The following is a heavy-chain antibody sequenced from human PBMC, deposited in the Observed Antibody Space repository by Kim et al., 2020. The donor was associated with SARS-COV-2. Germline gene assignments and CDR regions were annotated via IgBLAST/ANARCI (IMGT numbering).Heavy chain of an antibody. Sequence: ASVKVSCKASGYTFTGYYMHWVRQAPGQGLEWMGWINPNSGGTNYAQKFQGRVTMTRDTSISTAYMELSRLRSDDTAVYYCARGSLRLGIRRGGRYYFDYWGQGTLVTVSS. CDR1: GYTFTGYY. CDR2: INPNSGGT. J-gene: IGHJ4*02. V-gene: IGHV1-2*02. CDR3: ARGSLRLGIRRGGRYYFDY. D-gene: IGHD7-27*01.